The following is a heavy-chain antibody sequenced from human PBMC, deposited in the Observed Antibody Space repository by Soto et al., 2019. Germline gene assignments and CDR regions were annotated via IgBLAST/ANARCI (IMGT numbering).Heavy chain of an antibody. V-gene: IGHV3-7*05. CDR2: IKQDGSEK. J-gene: IGHJ4*02. CDR1: GFTFSSYW. Sequence: GGSLRLSCAASGFTFSSYWMSWVRQAPRKGLEWVANIKQDGSEKYYVDSVKGRFTISRDNAKNSLYLQMNSLRAEDTAVYYCARKLDDYVWGSYRYGPYYFDYWGQGTLVTVSS. CDR3: ARKLDDYVWGSYRYGPYYFDY. D-gene: IGHD3-16*02.